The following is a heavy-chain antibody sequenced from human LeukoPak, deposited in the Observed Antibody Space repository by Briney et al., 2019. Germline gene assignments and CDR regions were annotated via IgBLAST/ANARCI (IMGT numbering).Heavy chain of an antibody. CDR3: ARGGIAGRPVYYYYMDV. Sequence: GESLRLSCAASGFTFSSYTIHWVRQAPGKGLEWVSSTSAVSTYIYYADSVKGRFTISRDNVEKSAYLELSGLTAHDTAIYYCARGGIAGRPVYYYYMDVWGKGTTVTVSS. V-gene: IGHV3-21*01. CDR1: GFTFSSYT. D-gene: IGHD6-6*01. J-gene: IGHJ6*03. CDR2: TSAVSTYI.